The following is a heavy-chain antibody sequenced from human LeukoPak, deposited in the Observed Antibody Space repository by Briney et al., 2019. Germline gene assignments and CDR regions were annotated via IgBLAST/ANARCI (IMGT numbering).Heavy chain of an antibody. CDR1: GFTFSSYA. CDR3: ARDGIAARWVSGNANNWFDP. Sequence: GALRLSCAASGFTFSSYAMHWVRQAPGKGLEWVAVISYDGSNKYYADSVKGRFTISRDNSKNTLYLQMNSLRAEDTAVYYCARDGIAARWVSGNANNWFDPWGQGTLVTVSS. D-gene: IGHD6-6*01. V-gene: IGHV3-30*01. CDR2: ISYDGSNK. J-gene: IGHJ5*02.